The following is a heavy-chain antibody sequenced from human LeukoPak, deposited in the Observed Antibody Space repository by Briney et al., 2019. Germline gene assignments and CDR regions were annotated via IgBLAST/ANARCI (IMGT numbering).Heavy chain of an antibody. CDR1: GASISSFY. CDR2: IYNSGTT. D-gene: IGHD6-19*01. J-gene: IGHJ4*02. CDR3: ATGYSSGWYFDY. Sequence: SETLSLTCTVSGASISSFYWSWSRQPPGKGLEWIGYIYNSGTTNYNPSLKSRVTISVDTSKNQFSLKVSSVTAADTAVYYCATGYSSGWYFDYWGQGTLVTVSS. V-gene: IGHV4-59*01.